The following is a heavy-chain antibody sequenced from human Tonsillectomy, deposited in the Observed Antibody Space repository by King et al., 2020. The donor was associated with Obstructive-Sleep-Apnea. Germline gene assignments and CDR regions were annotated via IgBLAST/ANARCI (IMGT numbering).Heavy chain of an antibody. D-gene: IGHD1-20*01. CDR1: GGSISSSSYY. CDR2: IYYSAST. J-gene: IGHJ4*02. CDR3: ARNGRITGTLDY. V-gene: IGHV4-39*07. Sequence: QLQESGPGLVKPSETLSLTCTVSGGSISSSSYYWGWIRQPPGKGLEWIGSIYYSASTYYNPSLKSRVTISVDTSKTQFSLRLSSVTAADTAVYYCARNGRITGTLDYWGQGTLVTVSS.